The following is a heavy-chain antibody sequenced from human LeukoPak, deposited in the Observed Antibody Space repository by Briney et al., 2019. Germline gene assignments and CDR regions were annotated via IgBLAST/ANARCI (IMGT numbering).Heavy chain of an antibody. CDR3: SKDSSGYYKY. V-gene: IGHV4-39*01. Sequence: SETLSLTCTVSGGSISSSSYYWGWIRQPPGTGLEWIGSIYYSGSTYYNPSLKSRVTISVDTSKNQFSLKLSSVTAADTAVYYCSKDSSGYYKYWGQGTLVTVSS. D-gene: IGHD3-22*01. CDR1: GGSISSSSYY. CDR2: IYYSGST. J-gene: IGHJ4*02.